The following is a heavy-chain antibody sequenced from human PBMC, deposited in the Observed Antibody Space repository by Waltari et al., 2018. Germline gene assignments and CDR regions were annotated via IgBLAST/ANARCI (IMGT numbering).Heavy chain of an antibody. J-gene: IGHJ4*02. V-gene: IGHV4-39*01. CDR2: IYYSVST. CDR1: GGSISSSSYS. D-gene: IGHD1-26*01. CDR3: ARQGYSGSGDY. Sequence: LQLQESGPGLVKPSETLSLTCTVSGGSISSSSYSWVWIRQPPGTGLEWIGSIYYSVSTYYNPYLMSRVIISVDTSKNQFTLKLSSVTAADTAVYYCARQGYSGSGDYWGQGTLVTVSS.